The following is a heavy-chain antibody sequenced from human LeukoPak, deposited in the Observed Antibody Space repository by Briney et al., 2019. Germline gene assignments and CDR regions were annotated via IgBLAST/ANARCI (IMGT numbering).Heavy chain of an antibody. Sequence: QPGGSLRLSCAASGFTFSIYEINWVRQAPGKGLEWLSHISTSGTSIHYADSVKGRFTISRDNSKNTLFLQMNSLRPEDTAVYYCARGPDYDILADYFDYWGQGTLVTVSS. CDR1: GFTFSIYE. V-gene: IGHV3-48*03. D-gene: IGHD3-9*01. J-gene: IGHJ4*02. CDR2: ISTSGTSI. CDR3: ARGPDYDILADYFDY.